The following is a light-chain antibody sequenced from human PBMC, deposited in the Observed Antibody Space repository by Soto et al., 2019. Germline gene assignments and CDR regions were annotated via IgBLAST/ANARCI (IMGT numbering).Light chain of an antibody. J-gene: IGLJ1*01. Sequence: HSVLTQPASVSVSPAQSIAISCTGTSTDVGNYNYVSWYQQHPGRAPQLMIYDVSNRPSGVSDRFSGSKSGNTASLTISGLQPEDEDDYYCNSYTTSSTYVFGTGTKVTVL. V-gene: IGLV2-14*03. CDR2: DVS. CDR1: STDVGNYNY. CDR3: NSYTTSSTYV.